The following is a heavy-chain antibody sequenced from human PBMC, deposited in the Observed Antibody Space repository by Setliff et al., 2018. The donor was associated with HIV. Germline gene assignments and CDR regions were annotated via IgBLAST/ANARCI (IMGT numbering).Heavy chain of an antibody. J-gene: IGHJ4*02. D-gene: IGHD3-22*01. CDR3: ATYHYYDSRAYYVDLYYFEY. CDR2: ISAYNGNT. CDR1: GYTFTSYG. V-gene: IGHV1-18*01. Sequence: ASVKVSCKASGYTFTSYGISWVRQASGQGLEWMGWISAYNGNTDYAQELQGRITLTTDTSTSTAYMELRSLRSDDTAVYYCATYHYYDSRAYYVDLYYFEYWGQGTLVTVSS.